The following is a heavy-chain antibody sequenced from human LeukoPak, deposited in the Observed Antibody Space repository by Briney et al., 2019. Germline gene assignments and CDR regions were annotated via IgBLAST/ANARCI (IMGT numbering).Heavy chain of an antibody. CDR1: GYTFTGYY. D-gene: IGHD5-12*01. V-gene: IGHV1-2*02. CDR3: ARASYSGYDYPHAFDI. Sequence: ASVKVSCKASGYTFTGYYMHWVRQAPGQGLEWMGWINPNSGGTNYAQKFQGRVTMTRDTSISTAYMELSRLRSDDTAVYYCARASYSGYDYPHAFDIWGQGTMVTISS. CDR2: INPNSGGT. J-gene: IGHJ3*02.